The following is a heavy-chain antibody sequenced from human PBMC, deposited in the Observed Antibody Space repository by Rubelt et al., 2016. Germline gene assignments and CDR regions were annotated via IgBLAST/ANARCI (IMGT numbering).Heavy chain of an antibody. CDR2: IYHIGST. J-gene: IGHJ5*02. V-gene: IGHV4-4*02. D-gene: IGHD3-16*01. CDR3: ASSLHLIPWCDP. CDR1: GCSISSSNW. Sequence: QVQLQESGPGLVKPSGTLSLTCAVSGCSISSSNWWSWVRQPPGKGLEWIGEIYHIGSTTYNPSLKSRVTISVNKSKNQFSLKLSSVTAADTAGYYCASSLHLIPWCDPWGQGTRVSVSS.